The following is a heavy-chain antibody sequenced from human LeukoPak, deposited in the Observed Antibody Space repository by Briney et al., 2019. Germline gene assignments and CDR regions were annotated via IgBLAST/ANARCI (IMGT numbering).Heavy chain of an antibody. D-gene: IGHD1-26*01. J-gene: IGHJ4*02. CDR3: ARDLDVGSYGGDY. CDR2: IIPILGIA. CDR1: GGTFSSYA. V-gene: IGHV1-69*04. Sequence: GASVKVSCKASGGTFSSYAISWVRQAPGQGLEWMGRIIPILGIANYAQKFQGRVTITADKSTSTAYMELSSLRSEDTAVYYCARDLDVGSYGGDYWGQGTLVTVSS.